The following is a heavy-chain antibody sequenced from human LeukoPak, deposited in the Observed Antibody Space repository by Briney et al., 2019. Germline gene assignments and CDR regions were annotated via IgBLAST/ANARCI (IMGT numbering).Heavy chain of an antibody. D-gene: IGHD3-10*01. CDR3: ARDKGSGSYNWFDP. V-gene: IGHV3-21*01. J-gene: IGHJ5*02. Sequence: GGSLRLSCVASGFTFSSYSMNWVRQAPGKGLEWVSSISSSSSYIYYADSVKGRFTISRDNAKNSLYLQMNSLRAEDTAVYYCARDKGSGSYNWFDPWGQGTLVTVSS. CDR1: GFTFSSYS. CDR2: ISSSSSYI.